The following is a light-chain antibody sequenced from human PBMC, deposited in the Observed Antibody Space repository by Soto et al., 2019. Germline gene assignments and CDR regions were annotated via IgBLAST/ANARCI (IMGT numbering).Light chain of an antibody. Sequence: DIVMTQSPDSLAVSLGERATINCKSCQSVLYSSNNKNYLAWYQQKRGQPPKLLIYWASTRESGVPDRFSGSGSETDFTLTISSLQAEDVAVYYCQQYYGTPYTFGQGTKLEIK. CDR1: QSVLYSSNNKNY. CDR2: WAS. J-gene: IGKJ2*01. CDR3: QQYYGTPYT. V-gene: IGKV4-1*01.